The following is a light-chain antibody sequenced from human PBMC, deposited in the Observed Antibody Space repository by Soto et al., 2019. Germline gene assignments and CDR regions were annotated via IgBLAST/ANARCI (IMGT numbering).Light chain of an antibody. CDR3: SSYTSSSTYV. CDR2: EVS. CDR1: SSDVGGYNY. J-gene: IGLJ1*01. Sequence: QSALTQPASVSGSPGQSITISCTGTSSDVGGYNYVSWYQQHPGKAPKLMIYEVSNRPSGVSNRFSGSKSGNTASLTISGIQAEDEADYYCSSYTSSSTYVFATGTKLTVL. V-gene: IGLV2-14*01.